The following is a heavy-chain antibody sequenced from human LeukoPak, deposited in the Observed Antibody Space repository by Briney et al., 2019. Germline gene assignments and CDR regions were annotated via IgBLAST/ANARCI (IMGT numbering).Heavy chain of an antibody. Sequence: GGSLRLSCAASGVTFSSYDMHWVRQATGKGLEWVSAIGTAGDTYYPGSVKGRFTISRENAKNSLYLQMNSLRAGDTAVYYCARVGPDYYYGSGSYYPHYYGMDVWGQGTTVTVSS. CDR3: ARVGPDYYYGSGSYYPHYYGMDV. CDR1: GVTFSSYD. D-gene: IGHD3-10*01. V-gene: IGHV3-13*01. J-gene: IGHJ6*02. CDR2: IGTAGDT.